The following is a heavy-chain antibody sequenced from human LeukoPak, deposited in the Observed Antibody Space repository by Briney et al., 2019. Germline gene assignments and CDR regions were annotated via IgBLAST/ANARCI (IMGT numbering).Heavy chain of an antibody. CDR3: ARDTAMVTGPYYYYYYMDV. CDR1: GFTFSSYW. Sequence: GGSLRLSCAASGFTFSSYWMSWVRQAPGKGLEWVANIKQDGSEKYYVDSVKGRFTISRDDAKNSLYLQMNSLRAEDTAVYYCARDTAMVTGPYYYYYYMDVWGKGTTVTVSS. J-gene: IGHJ6*03. V-gene: IGHV3-7*01. D-gene: IGHD5-18*01. CDR2: IKQDGSEK.